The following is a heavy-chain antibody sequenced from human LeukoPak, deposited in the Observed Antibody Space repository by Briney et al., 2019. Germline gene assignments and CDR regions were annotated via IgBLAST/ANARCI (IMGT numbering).Heavy chain of an antibody. D-gene: IGHD2-2*01. CDR2: IIPIFGTA. Sequence: SVKVSCKASGGTFSSYAISWVRQAPGQGLEWMGGIIPIFGTANYAQKFQGRVTITTDESTSTAYMELSSLRSEDTAVYYCAVTTFHCSSTSCYYSKEVHCYYYYMDVWGKGTTVTVSS. V-gene: IGHV1-69*05. J-gene: IGHJ6*03. CDR3: AVTTFHCSSTSCYYSKEVHCYYYYMDV. CDR1: GGTFSSYA.